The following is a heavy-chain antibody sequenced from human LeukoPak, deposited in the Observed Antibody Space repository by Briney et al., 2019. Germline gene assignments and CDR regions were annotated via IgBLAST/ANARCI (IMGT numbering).Heavy chain of an antibody. D-gene: IGHD3-3*01. CDR3: ARHSPRFLEYLDY. Sequence: SETLSLTCAVSGGSIGSYYWSWIRQPPGKGLEWIGYCHYSGSTNSNPSLSGRVTFSVDRPKNQFSLKLTSVTAADTAVYYCARHSPRFLEYLDYWGQGTLVAVSS. J-gene: IGHJ4*02. V-gene: IGHV4-59*08. CDR2: CHYSGST. CDR1: GGSIGSYY.